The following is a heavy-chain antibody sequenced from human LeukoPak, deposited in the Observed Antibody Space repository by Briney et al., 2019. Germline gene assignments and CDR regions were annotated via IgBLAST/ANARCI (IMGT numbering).Heavy chain of an antibody. D-gene: IGHD6-6*01. V-gene: IGHV3-21*01. CDR1: GFTFSSYS. CDR3: ARDEYSSSFNWFDP. Sequence: GGSLRLSCAASGFTFSSYSMNWVRQAPGKGLEWVSSISSSSSYIYYADSVKGRFTISRDNAKNSLYLQMNSLRAEDTAVYYCARDEYSSSFNWFDPWGQGTLAPSPQ. CDR2: ISSSSSYI. J-gene: IGHJ5*02.